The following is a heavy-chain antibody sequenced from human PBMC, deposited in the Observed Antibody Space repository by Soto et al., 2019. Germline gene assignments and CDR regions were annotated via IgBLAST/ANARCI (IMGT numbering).Heavy chain of an antibody. Sequence: QVQLQESGPGLVKPSETLSLTCTVSGGSISSYYWSWIRQPPGKGLEWIGYIYYSGSTNYNPSLTRRVTLPVDTSKNQCSLKPSSVTAADTAVYCCARGRQRLVNPDAFDIWGQGTMVTVSS. CDR2: IYYSGST. V-gene: IGHV4-59*01. CDR1: GGSISSYY. CDR3: ARGRQRLVNPDAFDI. D-gene: IGHD6-13*01. J-gene: IGHJ3*02.